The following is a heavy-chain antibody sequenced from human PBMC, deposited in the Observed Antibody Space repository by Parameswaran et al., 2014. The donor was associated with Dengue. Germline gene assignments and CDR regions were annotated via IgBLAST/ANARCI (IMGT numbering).Heavy chain of an antibody. Sequence: WIRQPPGKGLEWVAIISSDGSKQYYADSVKGRCTVSRDNSYNTLYLQMNGLRPEDTAVYYCAKDLRDYFDYWGQGSMVTVSS. J-gene: IGHJ4*02. V-gene: IGHV3-30*18. CDR3: AKDLRDYFDY. CDR2: ISSDGSKQ. D-gene: IGHD2-21*01.